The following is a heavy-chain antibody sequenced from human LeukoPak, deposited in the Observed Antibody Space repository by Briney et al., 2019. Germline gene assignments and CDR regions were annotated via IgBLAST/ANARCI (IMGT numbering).Heavy chain of an antibody. CDR3: ARGRGYDHGDYEAFDY. J-gene: IGHJ4*02. CDR1: GFTVSSNY. V-gene: IGHV3-53*01. Sequence: GGSLRLSCAASGFTVSSNYMSWARQAPGKGLEWVSVIYSGGSTYYADSVKGRFTISRDNSKNTLYLQMNSLRAEDTAVYYCARGRGYDHGDYEAFDYWGQGTLVTVSS. CDR2: IYSGGST. D-gene: IGHD4-17*01.